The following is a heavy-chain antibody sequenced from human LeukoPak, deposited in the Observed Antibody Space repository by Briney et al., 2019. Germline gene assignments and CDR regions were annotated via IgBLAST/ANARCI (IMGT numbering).Heavy chain of an antibody. D-gene: IGHD3-10*01. Sequence: ASVKVSCKASGGTFSSYAISWVRQAPGQGLEWMGGIIPIFGTANYAQKFQGRVTMTRNTSISTAYMELSSLRSEDTAVYYCATPIMVRGVIRRDYWGQGTLVTVSS. J-gene: IGHJ4*02. V-gene: IGHV1-69*05. CDR1: GGTFSSYA. CDR2: IIPIFGTA. CDR3: ATPIMVRGVIRRDY.